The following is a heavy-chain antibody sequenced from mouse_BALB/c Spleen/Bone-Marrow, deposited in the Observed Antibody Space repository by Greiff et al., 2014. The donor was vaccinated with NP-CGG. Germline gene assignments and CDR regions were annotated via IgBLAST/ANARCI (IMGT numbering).Heavy chain of an antibody. V-gene: IGHV1-82*01. CDR1: GYAFSSSW. D-gene: IGHD4-1*02. J-gene: IGHJ4*01. Sequence: QVQLKESGPELMKPGASVKISCKASGYAFSSSWMNWVKQRPGQGLEWIGRIYPGDGDTKYNGKFKGKATLTADKSSSTAYMQLSSLTSVDSAVYFCARPLNWDPYAMDYWGQGTSVTVSS. CDR2: IYPGDGDT. CDR3: ARPLNWDPYAMDY.